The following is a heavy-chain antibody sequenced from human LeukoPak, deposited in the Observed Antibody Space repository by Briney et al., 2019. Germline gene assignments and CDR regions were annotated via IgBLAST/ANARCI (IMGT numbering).Heavy chain of an antibody. V-gene: IGHV3-21*01. Sequence: GGSLRLSCAASGFTFSSYSMNWVRQAPGKGLEWVSSISSSSSYIYYADSVKGRFTISRDNAKNSLYLQMNSLRAEDTAVYYCAHCSRRGRGSGWYEEEDYYYYGMDVWGQGTTVTVSS. CDR2: ISSSSSYI. J-gene: IGHJ6*02. CDR1: GFTFSSYS. D-gene: IGHD6-19*01. CDR3: AHCSRRGRGSGWYEEEDYYYYGMDV.